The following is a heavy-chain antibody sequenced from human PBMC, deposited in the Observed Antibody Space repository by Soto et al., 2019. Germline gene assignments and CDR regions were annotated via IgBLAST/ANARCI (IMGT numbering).Heavy chain of an antibody. CDR1: GFPFSIYW. V-gene: IGHV3-7*03. CDR3: ARGNIVVVVADNSLQDY. CDR2: IKQDGSEK. D-gene: IGHD2-15*01. Sequence: PGGSLRLSCAASGFPFSIYWMSLVRQSPGKGLEWVANIKQDGSEKYYVDSVKGRFTISRDNAKNSLYLQMNSLRAEDTAVYYCARGNIVVVVADNSLQDYWGQGTLFTVSS. J-gene: IGHJ4*02.